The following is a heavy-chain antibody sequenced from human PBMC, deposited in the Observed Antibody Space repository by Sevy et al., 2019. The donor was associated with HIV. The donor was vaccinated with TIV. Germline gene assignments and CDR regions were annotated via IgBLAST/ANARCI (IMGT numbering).Heavy chain of an antibody. CDR3: ASSDSLVTFLDF. Sequence: GGSLRLSCAASGFNFRTYSMNWVRLAPGKGLEWDSSIGSTSRYIYYIDSVKGRFTISRDNAKNSLHLQMNSLRVEDTAVYFCASSDSLVTFLDFWGQGTLVTVSS. D-gene: IGHD2-15*01. CDR1: GFNFRTYS. V-gene: IGHV3-21*01. CDR2: IGSTSRYI. J-gene: IGHJ4*02.